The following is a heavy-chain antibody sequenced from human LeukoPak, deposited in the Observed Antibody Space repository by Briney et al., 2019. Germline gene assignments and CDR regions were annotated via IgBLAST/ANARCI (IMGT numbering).Heavy chain of an antibody. CDR3: ARDISSSEYYYGMDV. V-gene: IGHV3-66*01. D-gene: IGHD6-13*01. CDR1: GFTVSSNY. J-gene: IGHJ6*02. CDR2: IYSGGST. Sequence: GGSLRLSCAASGFTVSSNYMSWVRQAPGKGLEWVSVIYSGGSTYYAGSVKGRFTISRDNSKNTLYLQMNSLRAEDTAVYYCARDISSSEYYYGMDVWGQGTTVTVSS.